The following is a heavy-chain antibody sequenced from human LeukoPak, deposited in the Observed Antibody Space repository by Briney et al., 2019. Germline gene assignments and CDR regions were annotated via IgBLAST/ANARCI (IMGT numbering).Heavy chain of an antibody. CDR1: GFTFSSYA. J-gene: IGHJ4*02. V-gene: IGHV3-7*01. CDR2: IKEDGSEK. D-gene: IGHD5-12*01. CDR3: ARDRGGYGFFDY. Sequence: GGSLRLSCAASGFTFSSYAMSWVRQATGKGLEWVANIKEDGSEKYYVDSVKGRFTISRDNAKNSLYLQMNSLRAEDTAVYYCARDRGGYGFFDYWGQGTLVTVSS.